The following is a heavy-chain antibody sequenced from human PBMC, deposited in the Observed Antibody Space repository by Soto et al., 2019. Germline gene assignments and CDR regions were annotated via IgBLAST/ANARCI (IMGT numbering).Heavy chain of an antibody. Sequence: QVQLVQSGAEVKKPGSSVKVSCKASGGTFSSYAISWVRQAPGQGLEWMGGIIPIFGTANYAQKFQGRVTITADESTSTAYMELSSLRSEDTAVYYCARDFRVRGLLPYAFDIWGQGTMVTVSS. CDR1: GGTFSSYA. CDR2: IIPIFGTA. D-gene: IGHD3-10*01. J-gene: IGHJ3*02. CDR3: ARDFRVRGLLPYAFDI. V-gene: IGHV1-69*01.